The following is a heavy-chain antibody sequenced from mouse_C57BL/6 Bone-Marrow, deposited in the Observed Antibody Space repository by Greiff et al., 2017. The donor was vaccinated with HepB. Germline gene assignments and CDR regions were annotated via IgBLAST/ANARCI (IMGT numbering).Heavy chain of an antibody. CDR2: ISGGGGNT. J-gene: IGHJ3*01. CDR3: GRRAFAY. Sequence: EVKVVESGGGLVKPGGSLKLSCAASGFTFSSYTMSWVRQTPEKRLERVATISGGGGNTYYPDSVKGRFTISRDNAKNTLYLQMSSLRTEDTALYCCGRRAFAYWGQGTLVTVSA. CDR1: GFTFSSYT. V-gene: IGHV5-9*01.